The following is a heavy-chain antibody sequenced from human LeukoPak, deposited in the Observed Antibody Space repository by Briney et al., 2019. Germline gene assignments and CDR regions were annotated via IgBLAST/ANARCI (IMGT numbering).Heavy chain of an antibody. CDR2: VSDSGST. CDR1: GGSVSSSTYY. V-gene: IGHV4-61*01. CDR3: ARHSGYSSSWYYDY. J-gene: IGHJ4*02. D-gene: IGHD6-13*01. Sequence: PSETLSLTCTVSGGSVSSSTYYWSWIRQPPGMGLEWIGYVSDSGSTNYNPSLKSRVSTSVDTSKNQFSLKLSSVTAADTAVYYCARHSGYSSSWYYDYWGQGTLVTVSS.